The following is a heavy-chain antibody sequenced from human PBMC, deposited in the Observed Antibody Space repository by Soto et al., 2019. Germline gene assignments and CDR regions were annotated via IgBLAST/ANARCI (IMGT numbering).Heavy chain of an antibody. Sequence: PGGSLRLSCAASGFTFSSYAMHWVRQAPGKGLEWVAVISYDGSNKYYADSVKGRFTISRDNSKNTLYLQMNSLRAEDTAVYYCARVVFRGMTTDYYFDYWGQGTLVTVSS. CDR1: GFTFSSYA. J-gene: IGHJ4*02. CDR2: ISYDGSNK. V-gene: IGHV3-30-3*01. D-gene: IGHD4-17*01. CDR3: ARVVFRGMTTDYYFDY.